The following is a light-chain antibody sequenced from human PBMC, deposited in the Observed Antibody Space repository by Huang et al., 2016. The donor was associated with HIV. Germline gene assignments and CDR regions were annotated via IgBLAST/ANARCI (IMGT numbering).Light chain of an antibody. CDR2: AAS. CDR1: QVISKF. J-gene: IGKJ1*01. V-gene: IGKV1-27*01. CDR3: QKYNSAPRT. Sequence: DIQMTQSPPPLPASVADRVTITCRASQVISKFLAWYQQKPGKVPQLLIYAASTLQSGVSSRFSGSGSGTNFTLTISSLQPEDVATYNCQKYNSAPRTFGQGTKVEIQ.